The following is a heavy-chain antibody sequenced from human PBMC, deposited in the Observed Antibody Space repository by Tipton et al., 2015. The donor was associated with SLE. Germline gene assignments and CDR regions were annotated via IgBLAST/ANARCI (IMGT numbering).Heavy chain of an antibody. Sequence: TLSLTCTVSGGSISGYYWSWIRQPPGKGLECIGFIHHSESSYYNPSLKSRVTVIIDTSKNLFSLKLNSVTAADTAVYYCARHGYPEERWLQFNLEYWGQGTLVTVSS. CDR3: ARHGYPEERWLQFNLEY. D-gene: IGHD5-24*01. J-gene: IGHJ4*02. V-gene: IGHV4-59*08. CDR1: GGSISGYY. CDR2: IHHSESS.